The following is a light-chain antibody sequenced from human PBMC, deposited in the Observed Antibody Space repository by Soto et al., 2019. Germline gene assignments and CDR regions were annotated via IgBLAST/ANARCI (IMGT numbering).Light chain of an antibody. CDR2: AES. V-gene: IGKV1-27*01. CDR3: QKYSSAPWT. Sequence: DIQMTQSPSSLSASVGDRVTISCRASQGIATYLAWYQQKPGQVPELLIYAESTLHSGVPSRFSGSGSGTDFTLTISSPQPEDVASYYCQKYSSAPWTFGQGTKVEIK. CDR1: QGIATY. J-gene: IGKJ1*01.